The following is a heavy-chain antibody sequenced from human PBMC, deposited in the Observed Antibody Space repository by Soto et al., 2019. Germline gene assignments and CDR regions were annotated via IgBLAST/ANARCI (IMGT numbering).Heavy chain of an antibody. CDR3: AKGNGVADPYYYYYGMDV. J-gene: IGHJ6*02. CDR1: GFTFDDYG. V-gene: IGHV3-9*01. CDR2: ITWNSATI. D-gene: IGHD6-19*01. Sequence: GGSLRLSCAASGFTFDDYGMHWVRQGPGKGLEWVSGITWNSATIGYADSVKGRFTISRDNAKNSLYLQMNSLRAEDTALYYCAKGNGVADPYYYYYGMDVWGQGTTVTVSS.